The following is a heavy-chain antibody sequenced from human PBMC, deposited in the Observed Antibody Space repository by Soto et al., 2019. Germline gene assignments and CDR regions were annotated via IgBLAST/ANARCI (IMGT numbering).Heavy chain of an antibody. V-gene: IGHV3-23*01. CDR3: SKGIQLWLGLGMDV. D-gene: IGHD5-18*01. CDR1: GFTFSSYA. Sequence: EVQLLESGGGLVQPGGSLRLSCAASGFTFSSYAMSWVRQAPGKGLEWVSAISGSGGSTYYADSVKGRFTISRDNSKNTLYLQMNSLRAEDTAVYYCSKGIQLWLGLGMDVWGQGTTVTVSS. J-gene: IGHJ6*02. CDR2: ISGSGGST.